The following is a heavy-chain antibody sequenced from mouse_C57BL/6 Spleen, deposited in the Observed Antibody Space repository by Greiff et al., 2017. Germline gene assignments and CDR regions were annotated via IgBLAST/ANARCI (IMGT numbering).Heavy chain of an antibody. V-gene: IGHV14-4*01. CDR3: TTKGYSNYVGY. CDR1: GFNIKDDY. D-gene: IGHD2-5*01. CDR2: IDPENGDT. J-gene: IGHJ2*01. Sequence: VQLQQSGAELVRPGASVKLSCAASGFNIKDDYMHWVQQRPEQGLEWIGWIDPENGDTEYASKFQGKATITADTSSNTAYLQLSSLTSEDTAVYYCTTKGYSNYVGYWGQGTTLTVSS.